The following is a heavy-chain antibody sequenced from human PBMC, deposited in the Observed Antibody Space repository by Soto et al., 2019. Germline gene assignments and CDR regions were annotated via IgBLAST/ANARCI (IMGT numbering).Heavy chain of an antibody. CDR3: AREQTYYDFWSGYIEGDAFDI. CDR1: GWSFSGYY. CDR2: INHSGST. V-gene: IGHV4-34*01. D-gene: IGHD3-3*01. Sequence: PSEILSLTCAVYGWSFSGYYWSWIRQPPGKGLEWIGEINHSGSTNYDPSLKSRVTISVDTSKNQFSLKLSSVTAADTAVYYCAREQTYYDFWSGYIEGDAFDIWGQGTMVT. J-gene: IGHJ3*02.